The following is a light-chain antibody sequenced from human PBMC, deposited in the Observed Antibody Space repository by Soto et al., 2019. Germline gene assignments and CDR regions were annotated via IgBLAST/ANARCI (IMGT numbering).Light chain of an antibody. CDR3: QKYNSAPKT. J-gene: IGKJ1*01. CDR2: EAS. V-gene: IGKV1-27*01. Sequence: DIQMTQSPSSLSASVGDRVTITCRASQGIRNYLAWYQQKPGKVPKLLIYEASTLQSGVPSRFSGSGSGTDFTLTISSLQPEDVATYYWQKYNSAPKTFGQGTKVEIK. CDR1: QGIRNY.